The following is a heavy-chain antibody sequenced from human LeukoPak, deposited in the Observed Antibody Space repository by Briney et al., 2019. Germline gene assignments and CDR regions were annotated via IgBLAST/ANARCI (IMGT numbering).Heavy chain of an antibody. CDR1: GDPMESYF. CDR2: IFMSGST. V-gene: IGHV4-4*07. CDR3: ASTPYYYDTGVQPPHY. D-gene: IGHD3-22*01. J-gene: IGHJ4*02. Sequence: SETLSLTCSVSGDPMESYFWNWIRQPAGKGLEWVGRIFMSGSTNYNPSLKNRVTMSLDMSKNQFSLNLSSVTAADTAVYYCASTPYYYDTGVQPPHYWGQGTLVTVSS.